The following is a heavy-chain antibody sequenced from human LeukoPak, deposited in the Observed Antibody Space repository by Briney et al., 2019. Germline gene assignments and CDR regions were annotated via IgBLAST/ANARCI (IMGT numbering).Heavy chain of an antibody. V-gene: IGHV4-61*01. CDR2: IYYTGTT. J-gene: IGHJ4*02. Sequence: PSETLSLTCSVSGGSVTSGTYYWTWIRQSAGKGLEWIGYIYYTGTTNYNPSLKSRVTISLDTSKNQFSLRVSSVTAADTGTYYCASPGPDYGDYAYAYWGQRSLVTVSS. D-gene: IGHD4-17*01. CDR1: GGSVTSGTYY. CDR3: ASPGPDYGDYAYAY.